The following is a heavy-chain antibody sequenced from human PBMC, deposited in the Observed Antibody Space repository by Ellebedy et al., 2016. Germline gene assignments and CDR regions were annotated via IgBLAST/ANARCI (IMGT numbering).Heavy chain of an antibody. CDR2: MNPNSGNT. J-gene: IGHJ4*02. V-gene: IGHV1-8*02. Sequence: ASVKVSXXASGYTFTSYGISWVRQATGQGLEWMGWMNPNSGNTGYAQKFQGRVTMTRNTSISTAYMELSSLRSEDTAVYYCARGYCSGGSCYSDFDYWGQGTLVTVSS. D-gene: IGHD2-15*01. CDR3: ARGYCSGGSCYSDFDY. CDR1: GYTFTSYG.